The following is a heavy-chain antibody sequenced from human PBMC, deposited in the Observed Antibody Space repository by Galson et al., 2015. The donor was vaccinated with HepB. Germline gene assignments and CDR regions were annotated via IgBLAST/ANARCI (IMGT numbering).Heavy chain of an antibody. CDR3: AKDLAPYYSDSSERWFDP. CDR1: GLTFSNYA. V-gene: IGHV3-23*01. D-gene: IGHD3-22*01. J-gene: IGHJ5*02. Sequence: SLRLSCAASGLTFSNYAMNWVRQAPEKGLEWVSSVSGSGGKTYNADSVKGRFIISRDNSKNTLYLQMNSLRAEDTAVYYCAKDLAPYYSDSSERWFDPWGQGTLVTVSS. CDR2: VSGSGGKT.